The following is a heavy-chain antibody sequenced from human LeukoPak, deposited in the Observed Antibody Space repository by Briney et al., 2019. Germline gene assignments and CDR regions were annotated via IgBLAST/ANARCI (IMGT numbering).Heavy chain of an antibody. Sequence: SSETLSLTCAVSGGSISSSNWWSWVRQPPGKGLEWFGSIYHSGSTYYNPSLKSRVTISVDTSKNQFSLKLSSVTAADPAVYYCARDYPLGLGSSVWGQGTLVTVSS. CDR2: IYHSGST. V-gene: IGHV4-4*02. CDR1: GGSISSSNW. J-gene: IGHJ4*02. D-gene: IGHD2-15*01. CDR3: ARDYPLGLGSSV.